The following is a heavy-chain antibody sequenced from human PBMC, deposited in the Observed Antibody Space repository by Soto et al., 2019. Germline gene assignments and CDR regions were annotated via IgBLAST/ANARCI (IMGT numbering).Heavy chain of an antibody. CDR2: IIPIFGTA. J-gene: IGHJ6*02. CDR1: GGTFSSYA. V-gene: IGHV1-69*12. D-gene: IGHD6-13*01. Sequence: QVQLVQSGAEVKKPGSSVKVSCKASGGTFSSYAISWVRQAPGQGLEWMGGIIPIFGTANYAQKFQGRVTIXXDXSXXTAYMELSSLRSEDTAVYYCARRPMGSSWGYGMDVWGQGTTVTVSS. CDR3: ARRPMGSSWGYGMDV.